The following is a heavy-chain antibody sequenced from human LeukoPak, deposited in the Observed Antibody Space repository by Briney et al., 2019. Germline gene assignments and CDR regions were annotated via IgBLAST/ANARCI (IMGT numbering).Heavy chain of an antibody. CDR3: ARVRQEMGFFNYYYGDPPGFDY. V-gene: IGHV1-18*01. CDR2: ISAYNGNT. D-gene: IGHD4-17*01. Sequence: ASVKVSCKASGYTFTSYGISWVRQAPGQGLEWMGWISAYNGNTNYAQKLQGRVTMTTDTSTSTAYMELRSLRSDDTAVYYCARVRQEMGFFNYYYGDPPGFDYWGQGTLVTVSS. CDR1: GYTFTSYG. J-gene: IGHJ4*02.